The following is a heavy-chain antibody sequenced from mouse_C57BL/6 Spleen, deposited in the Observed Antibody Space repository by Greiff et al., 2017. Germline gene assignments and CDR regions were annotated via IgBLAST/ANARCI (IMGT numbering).Heavy chain of an antibody. CDR1: GYTFTSYW. J-gene: IGHJ2*01. V-gene: IGHV1-69*01. CDR2: IDPSDSYT. D-gene: IGHD2-1*01. Sequence: QVQLQQPGAELVMPGASVKLSCKASGYTFTSYWMHWVKPRPGQGLEWIGEIDPSDSYTNYNQKFKGKSTLTVDKSSSTAYMQLSSLTSEDSAVYYCARSYGKNYFDYWGQGTTLTVSS. CDR3: ARSYGKNYFDY.